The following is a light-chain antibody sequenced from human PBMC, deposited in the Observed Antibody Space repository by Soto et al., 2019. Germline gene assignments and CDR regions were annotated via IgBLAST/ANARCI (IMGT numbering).Light chain of an antibody. J-gene: IGLJ2*01. CDR3: AAWDDSLNGPV. Sequence: QSVLTQPPSASGTPGQRVTISCSGSSSNIGSNTVNWYQQLPGTAPKLLIYTNNQRPSGVPDRFSGSKSATSASLGISGLQSEDEADDYCAAWDDSLNGPVFGGGTKLTVL. CDR1: SSNIGSNT. V-gene: IGLV1-44*01. CDR2: TNN.